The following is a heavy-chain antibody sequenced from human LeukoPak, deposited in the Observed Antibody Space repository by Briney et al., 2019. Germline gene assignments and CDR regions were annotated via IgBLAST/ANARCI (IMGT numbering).Heavy chain of an antibody. CDR3: ARAVGGDGSGSL. Sequence: PSETLSLTCTVSGDSISTYYWSWIRQPPGKGLEWIGYIYYRVTSDYNPSLKSRVTMSVDMSTRQISLKLSSVTAADTVVYYCARAVGGDGSGSLWGPGTLVTVSS. D-gene: IGHD3-10*01. CDR1: GDSISTYY. J-gene: IGHJ4*02. V-gene: IGHV4-59*01. CDR2: IYYRVTS.